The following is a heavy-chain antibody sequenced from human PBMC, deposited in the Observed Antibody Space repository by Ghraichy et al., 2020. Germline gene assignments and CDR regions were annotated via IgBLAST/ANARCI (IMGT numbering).Heavy chain of an antibody. J-gene: IGHJ3*02. CDR1: GFPFDDYA. V-gene: IGHV3-9*01. CDR2: ISWNSGSI. CDR3: AKARLDAFDI. Sequence: SLRLSCAASGFPFDDYAMHWVRQAPGKGLEWVSGISWNSGSIGYADSVKGRFTISRDNAKNSLYLQMNSLRAEDTALYYCAKARLDAFDIWGQGTMVTVSS.